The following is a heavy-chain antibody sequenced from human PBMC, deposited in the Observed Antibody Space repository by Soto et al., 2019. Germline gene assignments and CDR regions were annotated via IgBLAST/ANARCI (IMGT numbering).Heavy chain of an antibody. CDR3: ARGSADSYPGSRIFDF. Sequence: GGSLRLSCVASGLTFGGRAMSWVRQAPGEGLQWVSTITDTGGDAKYADSVRGRFVISRDNSKKTLYLQMTSLTAEDSAMYFCARGSADSYPGSRIFDFWGRGTLVTVSS. D-gene: IGHD3-10*01. V-gene: IGHV3-23*01. CDR2: ITDTGGDA. J-gene: IGHJ4*02. CDR1: GLTFGGRA.